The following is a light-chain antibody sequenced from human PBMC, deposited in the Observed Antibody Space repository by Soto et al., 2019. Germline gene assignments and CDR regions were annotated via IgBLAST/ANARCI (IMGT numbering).Light chain of an antibody. CDR3: QTWGTGIVL. Sequence: QPVLTQSPSASASLGASVKLTCTLSSGHSTYAIAWHQQQPEKGPRYLMHLNSDGSHTKGDGIPDRFSGSSSGAERYLTISSLQSEDEADYYCQTWGTGIVLFGGGTKVTVL. CDR2: LNSDGSH. V-gene: IGLV4-69*01. CDR1: SGHSTYA. J-gene: IGLJ3*02.